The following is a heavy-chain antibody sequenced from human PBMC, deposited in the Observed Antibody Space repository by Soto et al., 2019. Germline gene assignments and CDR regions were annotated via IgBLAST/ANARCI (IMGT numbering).Heavy chain of an antibody. CDR1: GGTFSSYS. V-gene: IGHV1-69*13. D-gene: IGHD3-22*01. CDR2: IIPIFGTA. J-gene: IGHJ6*02. CDR3: AREAKIVNYFESSGYYSPYYYGMDV. Sequence: ASVKVSCKASGGTFSSYSISWVRQAPGQGLEWMGGIIPIFGTANYAQKLQGRVTMTADESTSTAYMELSSRRSEDTAVYYCAREAKIVNYFESSGYYSPYYYGMDVWGQGTTVTVSS.